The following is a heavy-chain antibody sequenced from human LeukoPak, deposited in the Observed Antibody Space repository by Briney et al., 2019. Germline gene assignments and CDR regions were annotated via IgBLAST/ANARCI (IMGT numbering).Heavy chain of an antibody. CDR3: AKDKARDYYDSSGYQFYYYYYYMDV. D-gene: IGHD3-22*01. CDR2: ISGSGGST. J-gene: IGHJ6*03. CDR1: GFTFSSYA. Sequence: PGGSLRLSCAASGFTFSSYAMSWVRQAPGKGLEWVSAISGSGGSTYYADSVKGRFTISRDNSKNSLYLQMNSLRAEDTALYYCAKDKARDYYDSSGYQFYYYYYYMDVWGKGTTVTVSS. V-gene: IGHV3-23*01.